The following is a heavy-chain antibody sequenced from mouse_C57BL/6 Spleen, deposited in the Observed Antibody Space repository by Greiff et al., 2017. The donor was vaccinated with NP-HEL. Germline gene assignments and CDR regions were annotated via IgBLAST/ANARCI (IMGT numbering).Heavy chain of an antibody. J-gene: IGHJ3*01. V-gene: IGHV2-2*01. CDR3: ARKEGHPGGGSRTWFAY. CDR2: IWSGGST. D-gene: IGHD3-3*01. Sequence: VKLQESGPGLVQPSQSLSITCTVSGFSLTSYGVHWVRQSPGKGLEWLGVIWSGGSTDYNAAFISRLSISKDNSKSQVFFKMNSLQADDTAIYYCARKEGHPGGGSRTWFAYWGQGTLVTVSA. CDR1: GFSLTSYG.